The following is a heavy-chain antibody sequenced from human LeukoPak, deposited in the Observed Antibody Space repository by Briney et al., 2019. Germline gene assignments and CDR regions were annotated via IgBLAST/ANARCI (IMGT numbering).Heavy chain of an antibody. CDR1: GYTSTGYY. CDR2: INPNSGGDCGT. V-gene: IGHV1-2*02. Sequence: ASVKVSCKASGYTSTGYYIHWVRQAPGQGLAWMGWINPNSGGDCGTNYAQKFQGRVTMTRDTSISTAYMELSRLRSDDTAVYYCVRDIQDSFYFDYWGQGTLVTVSS. J-gene: IGHJ4*02. CDR3: VRDIQDSFYFDY. D-gene: IGHD1-1*01.